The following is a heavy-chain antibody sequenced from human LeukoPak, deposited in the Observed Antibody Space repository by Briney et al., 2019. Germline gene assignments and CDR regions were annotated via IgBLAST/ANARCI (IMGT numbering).Heavy chain of an antibody. CDR3: ATESVTIFGVGTYFDY. D-gene: IGHD3-3*01. V-gene: IGHV3-20*04. J-gene: IGHJ4*02. Sequence: PGGSMTLSWAASGFTFDDYGMSWVRQAPGRGLEWVSGINWNGGSTGYADSVKGRFTISRDNAKNSLYLQMNSLRAEDTALYYCATESVTIFGVGTYFDYWGQGTLVTVSS. CDR2: INWNGGST. CDR1: GFTFDDYG.